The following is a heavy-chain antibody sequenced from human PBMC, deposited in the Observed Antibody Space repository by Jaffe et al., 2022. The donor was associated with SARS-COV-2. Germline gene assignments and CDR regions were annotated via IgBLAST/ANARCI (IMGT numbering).Heavy chain of an antibody. CDR3: ARPEDSYGEDAFDI. Sequence: EVQLVESGGGLVQPGGSLRLSCAASGFTFSSYSMNWVRQAPGKGLEWVSYISSSSSTIYYADSVKGRFTISRDNAKNSLYLQMNSLRDEDTAVYYCARPEDSYGEDAFDIWGQGTMVTVSS. CDR1: GFTFSSYS. CDR2: ISSSSSTI. D-gene: IGHD5-18*01. J-gene: IGHJ3*02. V-gene: IGHV3-48*02.